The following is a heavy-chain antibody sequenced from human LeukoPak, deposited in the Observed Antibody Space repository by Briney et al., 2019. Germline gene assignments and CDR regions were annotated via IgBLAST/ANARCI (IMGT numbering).Heavy chain of an antibody. CDR1: GFTFSSYT. CDR3: ARVDYRSGWNMDY. CDR2: IAGSSGYI. J-gene: IGHJ4*02. D-gene: IGHD6-19*01. V-gene: IGHV3-21*01. Sequence: PGGSLRLSCAASGFTFSSYTMNWVRQAPGKGLEWVSSIAGSSGYISYADSVKGRFTISRDNAKNSLYLQMNILRAEDTAVYYCARVDYRSGWNMDYWGQGTLVTVSS.